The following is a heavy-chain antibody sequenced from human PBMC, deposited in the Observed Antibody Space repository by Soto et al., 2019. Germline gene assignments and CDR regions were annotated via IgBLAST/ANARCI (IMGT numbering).Heavy chain of an antibody. CDR2: ISSSGSTI. CDR3: ARLGLRTTGTTLAAFDI. Sequence: GGSLRLPSAASGFTFSDYYMSWIRQAPGKGLEWVSYISSSGSTIYYADSVKGRFTISRENAKNSLYLQMNSLRAEDTAVYYCARLGLRTTGTTLAAFDIWGQGTMVTVSS. D-gene: IGHD1-1*01. V-gene: IGHV3-11*01. CDR1: GFTFSDYY. J-gene: IGHJ3*02.